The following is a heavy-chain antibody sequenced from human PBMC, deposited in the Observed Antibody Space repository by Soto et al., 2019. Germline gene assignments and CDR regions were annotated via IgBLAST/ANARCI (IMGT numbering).Heavy chain of an antibody. J-gene: IGHJ6*02. V-gene: IGHV4-31*03. Sequence: QVQLQESGPGLVKPSQTLSLTCTVSGGSISSGGYYWSWIRQHPGKGLEWIGYIYYSGSTYYNPSLKSRVTISVDTSKNQFSLKLSSVTAAHTAVYYCARDQVYCSGGSCYLGYGMDVWGQGTTVTVSS. CDR1: GGSISSGGYY. CDR2: IYYSGST. D-gene: IGHD2-15*01. CDR3: ARDQVYCSGGSCYLGYGMDV.